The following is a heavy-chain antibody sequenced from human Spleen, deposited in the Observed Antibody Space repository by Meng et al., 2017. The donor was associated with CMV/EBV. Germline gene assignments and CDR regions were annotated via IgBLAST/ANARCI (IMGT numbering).Heavy chain of an antibody. Sequence: GGSLRLSCASSTFTFSTYAIHWVRQAPGKGLEWVALISYDGSNKNYADAVKGRFTISRDNSKNMVYLQMNSLRAEDTAVYYCAGRDSTLSDYWGQGTLVTVSS. CDR2: ISYDGSNK. V-gene: IGHV3-30-3*01. CDR3: AGRDSTLSDY. D-gene: IGHD6-6*01. J-gene: IGHJ4*02. CDR1: TFTFSTYA.